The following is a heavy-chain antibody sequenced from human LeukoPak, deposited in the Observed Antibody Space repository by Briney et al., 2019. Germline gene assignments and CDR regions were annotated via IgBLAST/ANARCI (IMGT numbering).Heavy chain of an antibody. Sequence: GGSLRLSCAASGFTFDDYTMHWVRQAPGKGLEWVSAISGSGGSTYYADSVKGRFTISRDNSKNTLYLQMNSLRAEDTAVYYCAKDPFGGGYDYRNWFDPWGQGTLVTVSS. D-gene: IGHD5-12*01. J-gene: IGHJ5*02. CDR2: ISGSGGST. CDR3: AKDPFGGGYDYRNWFDP. V-gene: IGHV3-23*01. CDR1: GFTFDDYT.